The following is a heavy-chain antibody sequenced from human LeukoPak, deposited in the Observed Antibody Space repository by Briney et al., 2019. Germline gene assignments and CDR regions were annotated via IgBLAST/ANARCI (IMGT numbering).Heavy chain of an antibody. CDR2: IYTSGST. V-gene: IGHV4-61*02. J-gene: IGHJ4*02. Sequence: SETLSLTCTVSGGSISSGSYYWSWIRQPAGKGLEWIGRIYTSGSTNHNPSLKSRVTISVDTSKNQFSLKLSSVPAADTAVYYCASGPRGYFDYWGQGTLVTVSS. CDR3: ASGPRGYFDY. D-gene: IGHD3-16*01. CDR1: GGSISSGSYY.